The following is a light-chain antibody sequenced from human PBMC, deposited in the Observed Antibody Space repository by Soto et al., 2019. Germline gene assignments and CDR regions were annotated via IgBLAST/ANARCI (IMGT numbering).Light chain of an antibody. CDR1: QSVGSS. V-gene: IGKV3-11*01. CDR2: DAS. CDR3: QQRSNWHPLT. J-gene: IGKJ4*01. Sequence: EIVFTQSPATLSLSPGERATLSFRASQSVGSSLGWYQQKPGQATRLLISDASNRANGIPARFSGSGSGTDFTLTISSLEPEDFAFYYCQQRSNWHPLTFGGGTKVDIK.